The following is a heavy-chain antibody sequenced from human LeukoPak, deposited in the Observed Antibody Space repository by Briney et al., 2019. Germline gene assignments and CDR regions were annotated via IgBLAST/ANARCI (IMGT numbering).Heavy chain of an antibody. CDR1: RYTFTSYY. CDR3: ARACGDSAGDWFDYYYYMDV. Sequence: GASVKVSCKASRYTFTSYYMHWVRQAPGQGLEWMGWISAYNGNTNYAQKLQGRVTMTTDTSTSTAYMELRSLRSDDTAVYYCARACGDSAGDWFDYYYYMDVWGKGTTVTISS. V-gene: IGHV1-18*04. D-gene: IGHD4-17*01. J-gene: IGHJ6*03. CDR2: ISAYNGNT.